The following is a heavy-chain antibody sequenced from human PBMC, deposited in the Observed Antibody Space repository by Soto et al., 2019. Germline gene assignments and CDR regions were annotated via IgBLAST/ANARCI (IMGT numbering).Heavy chain of an antibody. CDR2: IDHSGHT. V-gene: IGHV4-4*02. Sequence: QVQIQESGPGLVKPSGTLSLACSVSSVSVSGSYWCAWVRQPPGKGLEWIGEIDHSGHTNYTPSLKSRVTMSLANSKNQFSLNLRSVTAADTAVYYCARSNWNYVRTLDYWGQGTQVIVSS. CDR3: ARSNWNYVRTLDY. D-gene: IGHD1-7*01. CDR1: SVSVSGSYW. J-gene: IGHJ4*02.